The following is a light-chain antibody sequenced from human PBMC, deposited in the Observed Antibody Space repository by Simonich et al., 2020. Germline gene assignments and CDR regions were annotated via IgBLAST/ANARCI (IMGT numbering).Light chain of an antibody. CDR3: QKYYSTPWT. CDR2: WAS. V-gene: IGKV4-1*01. Sequence: DIVMTQSPDSLAVSLGERATINCKSSQSALYSSNNKNYLAWYQQKPGQPPKLLIYWASTRESGVPDRISGSRSGTDFTLTISSLQAKDVAVYYCQKYYSTPWTFGQGTKVEIK. J-gene: IGKJ1*01. CDR1: QSALYSSNNKNY.